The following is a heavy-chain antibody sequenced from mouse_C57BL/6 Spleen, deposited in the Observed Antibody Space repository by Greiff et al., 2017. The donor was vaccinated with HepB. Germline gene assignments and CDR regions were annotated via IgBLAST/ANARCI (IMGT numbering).Heavy chain of an antibody. D-gene: IGHD2-2*01. CDR3: ARLNGYDDWYFDV. CDR2: IYPRSGNT. Sequence: QVQLQQSGAELARPGASVKLSCKASGYTFTSYGISWVKQRTGQGLEWIGEIYPRSGNTYYNEKFKGKATLTADKSSSTAYMGLRSLTSEDSAVYFCARLNGYDDWYFDVWGTGTTVTVSS. V-gene: IGHV1-81*01. CDR1: GYTFTSYG. J-gene: IGHJ1*03.